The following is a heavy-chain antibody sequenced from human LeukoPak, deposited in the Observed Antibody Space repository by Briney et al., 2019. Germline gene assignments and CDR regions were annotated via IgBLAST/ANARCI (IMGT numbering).Heavy chain of an antibody. CDR3: ARVSDISVAAYFDY. CDR2: IRYNGNNQ. J-gene: IGHJ4*02. V-gene: IGHV3-30*02. CDR1: GFTFNNYG. D-gene: IGHD6-19*01. Sequence: GGSLRLSCAASGFTFNNYGMHWVRQAPGKGLEWVASIRYNGNNQYYADSVKGRFTISRDNSKNTLYLQMNSLRAEDTALYYCARVSDISVAAYFDYWGQGTLVTVSS.